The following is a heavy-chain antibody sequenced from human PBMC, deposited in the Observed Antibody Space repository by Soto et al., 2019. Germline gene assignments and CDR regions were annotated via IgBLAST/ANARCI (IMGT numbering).Heavy chain of an antibody. Sequence: ASETLSLTCTVSGGSISSSSYYWGWIRQPPGKGLEWIGSIYYSGSTYYSPSLKSRVTISVDTSKNQFSLKLSSVTAADTAVYYCASLNRDGYNYPDYWGQGTLVTVSS. CDR3: ASLNRDGYNYPDY. J-gene: IGHJ4*02. V-gene: IGHV4-39*01. D-gene: IGHD5-12*01. CDR1: GGSISSSSYY. CDR2: IYYSGST.